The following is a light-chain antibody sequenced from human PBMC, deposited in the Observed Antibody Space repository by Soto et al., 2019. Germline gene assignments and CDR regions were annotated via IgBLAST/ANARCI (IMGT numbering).Light chain of an antibody. CDR2: GAS. V-gene: IGKV3-11*01. CDR3: HQRSNWPLT. J-gene: IGKJ4*01. Sequence: EIVLTQSPATLALSPGERATLSCRASQSVSSYLAWFQQKPGQAPRLLIYGASNRATGIPARFSGSGSGTDFTLTISRLEPEDFALYYCHQRSNWPLTFGGGTKVEIK. CDR1: QSVSSY.